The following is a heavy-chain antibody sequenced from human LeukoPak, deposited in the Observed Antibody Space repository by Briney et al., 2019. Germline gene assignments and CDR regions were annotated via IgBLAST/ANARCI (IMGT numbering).Heavy chain of an antibody. J-gene: IGHJ4*02. CDR2: ISGSGGST. Sequence: GGSLRLSCAASGFTFSGYAMSWVRQAPGKGLEWVSAISGSGGSTYYADSVKGRFTISRDNSKNMLYLQMNSLRAEDTAVYYCAKDSSGWYRDYFDYWGQGTLVTVSS. V-gene: IGHV3-23*01. CDR1: GFTFSGYA. D-gene: IGHD6-19*01. CDR3: AKDSSGWYRDYFDY.